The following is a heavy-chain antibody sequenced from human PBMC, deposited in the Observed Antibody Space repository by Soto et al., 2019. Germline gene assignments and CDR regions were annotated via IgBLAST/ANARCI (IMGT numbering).Heavy chain of an antibody. Sequence: SETLSLTCAVYGGSFSGHYWSWLRQPPGKGLGWIGEINHSGSTNYNPSLKSRVTISVDTSKNQFSLKLSSVTAADTAVYYCARSTIFGVEFFYYYYGMDVWGQGTTVTVSS. J-gene: IGHJ6*02. V-gene: IGHV4-34*01. D-gene: IGHD3-3*01. CDR1: GGSFSGHY. CDR3: ARSTIFGVEFFYYYYGMDV. CDR2: INHSGST.